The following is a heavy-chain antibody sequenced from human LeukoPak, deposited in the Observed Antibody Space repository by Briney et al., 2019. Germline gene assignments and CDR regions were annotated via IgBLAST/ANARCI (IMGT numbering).Heavy chain of an antibody. CDR1: GYSFTSYW. CDR2: IYPGDSDT. D-gene: IGHD5-18*01. CDR3: ARRSDTAMVELDY. J-gene: IGHJ4*02. V-gene: IGHV5-51*01. Sequence: GESLKISCKGSGYSFTSYWIGWLRQMPGKGLEWMGIIYPGDSDTRYSPSFQGQVTISADKSISTAYLQWSSLKASDTAMYYCARRSDTAMVELDYWGQGTLVTVSS.